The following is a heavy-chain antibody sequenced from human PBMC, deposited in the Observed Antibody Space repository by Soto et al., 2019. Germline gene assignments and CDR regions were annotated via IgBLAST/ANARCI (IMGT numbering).Heavy chain of an antibody. D-gene: IGHD2-15*01. CDR1: GFIFGNYM. V-gene: IGHV3-23*01. J-gene: IGHJ3*02. CDR3: APHVYCSGGSCHYAAFDI. Sequence: EVQLLESGGGLVQPGESLRLSCAVSGFIFGNYMMTWVRQAPGKGLEWVSTIRDSGDSTYYADSVKGRFTISRDNLKQPLYLQMDSLGAEDTAVYYCAPHVYCSGGSCHYAAFDIRGQGAMVTVSS. CDR2: IRDSGDST.